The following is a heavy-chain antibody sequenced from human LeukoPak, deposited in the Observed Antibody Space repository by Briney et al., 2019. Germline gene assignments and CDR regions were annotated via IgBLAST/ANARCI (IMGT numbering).Heavy chain of an antibody. CDR1: GFTFDDYA. J-gene: IGHJ4*02. V-gene: IGHV3-43D*04. CDR2: ISWDGGST. Sequence: GGSLRLSCAASGFTFDDYAMHWVRQAPGKGLEWVSLISWDGGSTYYADSGKGRFTISRDNSKNSLYLQMNSLRAEDTALYYCAKDAGYYDSSGYYFDYWGQGTLVTVSS. D-gene: IGHD3-22*01. CDR3: AKDAGYYDSSGYYFDY.